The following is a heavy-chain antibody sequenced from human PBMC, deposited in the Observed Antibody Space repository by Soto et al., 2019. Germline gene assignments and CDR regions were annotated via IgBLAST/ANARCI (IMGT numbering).Heavy chain of an antibody. CDR2: ISSSSSYI. CDR1: GFTFSSYS. V-gene: IGHV3-21*01. CDR3: ASRPSDANYYGVFDY. J-gene: IGHJ4*02. Sequence: GGSLRLSCAASGFTFSSYSMNWVRQAPGKGLEWVSSISSSSSYIYYADSVKGRFTISRDNAKNSLYLQMNSLRAEDTAVYYCASRPSDANYYGVFDYWGQGTPVTVSS. D-gene: IGHD3-22*01.